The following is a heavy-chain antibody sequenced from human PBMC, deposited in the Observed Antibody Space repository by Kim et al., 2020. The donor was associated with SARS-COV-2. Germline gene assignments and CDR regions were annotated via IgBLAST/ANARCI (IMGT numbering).Heavy chain of an antibody. Sequence: QKCQDRVTITRDTSASTAFMELSSLTSEDTAIYYCARDGTTRNGGYYFDYWGQGALVTVSS. CDR3: ARDGTTRNGGYYFDY. V-gene: IGHV1-3*01. D-gene: IGHD1-1*01. J-gene: IGHJ4*01.